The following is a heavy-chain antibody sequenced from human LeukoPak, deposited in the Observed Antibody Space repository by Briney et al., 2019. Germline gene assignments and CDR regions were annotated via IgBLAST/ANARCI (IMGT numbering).Heavy chain of an antibody. Sequence: GGSLRLSCAASGFTFSNAWMSWVRHARGEGLEWVGRTMAKTDGGTTDYAAPVKGRFTISRDDSKNMLYLQMNSLKTEDTGVYYCTASDPPHSSSWLAVYWGQGTLVTVSS. J-gene: IGHJ4*02. V-gene: IGHV3-15*01. CDR2: TMAKTDGGTT. D-gene: IGHD6-13*01. CDR1: GFTFSNAW. CDR3: TASDPPHSSSWLAVY.